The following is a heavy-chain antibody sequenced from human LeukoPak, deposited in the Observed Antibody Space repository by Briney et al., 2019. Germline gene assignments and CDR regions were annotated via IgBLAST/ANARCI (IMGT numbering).Heavy chain of an antibody. CDR2: ISYDGSNK. V-gene: IGHV3-30-3*01. CDR3: ARGWGGSGSYYMYFDY. Sequence: PGRSLRLSCAASGFTFSSYAMHWVRQAPGKGLEWVAVISYDGSNKYYADSVKGRFTISRDNSKNTLYLQMNSLRAEDTAVYYCARGWGGSGSYYMYFDYWGQGTLATVSS. D-gene: IGHD3-10*01. J-gene: IGHJ4*02. CDR1: GFTFSSYA.